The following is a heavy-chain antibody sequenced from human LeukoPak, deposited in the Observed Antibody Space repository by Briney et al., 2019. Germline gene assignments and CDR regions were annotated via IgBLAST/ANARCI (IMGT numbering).Heavy chain of an antibody. Sequence: GGSLRLSCAASGITFSSYVMSWVRQAPGKGLEWVSAITGGSDSTYYADSVKGRFTISRDNSKNTLYLQMNSLRAEDTAIYYCAKGSSGARPYFFDYWGQGTLVTVSS. CDR2: ITGGSDST. CDR1: GITFSSYV. CDR3: AKGSSGARPYFFDY. V-gene: IGHV3-23*01. J-gene: IGHJ4*02.